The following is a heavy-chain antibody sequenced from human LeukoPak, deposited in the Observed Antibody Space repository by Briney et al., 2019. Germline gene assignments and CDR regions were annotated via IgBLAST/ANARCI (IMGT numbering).Heavy chain of an antibody. V-gene: IGHV3-21*01. J-gene: IGHJ4*02. CDR2: IDYDSSHI. Sequence: GGSLRLSCAASGFTFSNSAMNWVRQVPGKGLEWVSSIDYDSSHIYYAASVRGRFTISRDNAKNSLYLQMNSLRAEDTAVYYCVRNRAFDYWGQGTLVTVSS. CDR3: VRNRAFDY. CDR1: GFTFSNSA.